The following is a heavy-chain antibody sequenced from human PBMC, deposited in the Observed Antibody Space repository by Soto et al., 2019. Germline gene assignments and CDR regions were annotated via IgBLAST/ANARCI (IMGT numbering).Heavy chain of an antibody. J-gene: IGHJ4*02. V-gene: IGHV1-18*01. CDR3: ARDLLSGSGTHYQH. CDR1: VYTFTDSG. Sequence: GASVKVSCKTSVYTFTDSGISWMRQARGQGLEWMGWISDYSGNTKYARQFQGRLILTTDRSTNEASMELRSLTSDDTGVYFCARDLLSGSGTHYQHWGQGTQVTVSS. CDR2: ISDYSGNT. D-gene: IGHD3-10*01.